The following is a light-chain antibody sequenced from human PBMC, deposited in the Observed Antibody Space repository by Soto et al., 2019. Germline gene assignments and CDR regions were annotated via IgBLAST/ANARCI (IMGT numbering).Light chain of an antibody. J-gene: IGKJ5*01. CDR1: ESISSEY. V-gene: IGKV3-20*01. CDR2: GAS. CDR3: QQYGSLIT. Sequence: DIVLTQSPGTLSLSPGERATLSFRTSESISSEYLAWYQQRPGQAPRLLIYGASSRATGVPDRFSGSGSGTDFTLTINRLEPEDSAVYYCQQYGSLITFGQGTRLEIK.